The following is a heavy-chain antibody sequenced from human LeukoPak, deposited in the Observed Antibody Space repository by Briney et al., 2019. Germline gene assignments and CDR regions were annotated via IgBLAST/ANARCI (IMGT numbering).Heavy chain of an antibody. Sequence: GGSLRLSCAASEFTFSSYSMHWVRQAPDNGLEWVAFIRYDGSNTYYADSVKGRFTISRDNSKNTLYLQMNSLRAEDTAVYYCASSRSITMIGGPYGDAFDIWGQGTMVTVSS. CDR2: IRYDGSNT. J-gene: IGHJ3*02. V-gene: IGHV3-30*02. CDR3: ASSRSITMIGGPYGDAFDI. D-gene: IGHD3-22*01. CDR1: EFTFSSYS.